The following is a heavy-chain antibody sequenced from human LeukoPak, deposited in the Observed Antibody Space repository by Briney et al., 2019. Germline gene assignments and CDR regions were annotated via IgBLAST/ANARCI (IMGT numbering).Heavy chain of an antibody. CDR3: AKFHFGSGWFDP. V-gene: IGHV3-23*01. Sequence: GRSLRLSCAASGFTFDDYAMRWVRQAPGKGLEWVSAISGSGGSTYYADSVRGRFTISRDNSKNTLYLQMNSLRAEDTAVYYCAKFHFGSGWFDPWGQGTLVTVSS. D-gene: IGHD3-3*01. CDR2: ISGSGGST. J-gene: IGHJ5*02. CDR1: GFTFDDYA.